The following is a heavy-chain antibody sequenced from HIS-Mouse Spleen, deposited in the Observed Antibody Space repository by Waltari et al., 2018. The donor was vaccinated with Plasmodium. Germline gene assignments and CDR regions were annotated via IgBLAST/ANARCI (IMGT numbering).Heavy chain of an antibody. D-gene: IGHD3-10*01. CDR3: ASSGSGSYYY. Sequence: QVQLQQWGAGLLKPSETLSLTCAVYGGSFSGYYWSWIRQPPGKGLEWIGEINHRGSTNHNPSLKSRVTISVDTSKNQVSLKLSSVTAADTAVYYCASSGSGSYYYWGQGTLVTVSS. CDR1: GGSFSGYY. J-gene: IGHJ4*02. CDR2: INHRGST. V-gene: IGHV4-34*01.